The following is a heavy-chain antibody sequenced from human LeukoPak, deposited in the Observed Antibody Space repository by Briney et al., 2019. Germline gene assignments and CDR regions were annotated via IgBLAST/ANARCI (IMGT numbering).Heavy chain of an antibody. CDR2: ISSSGSTI. D-gene: IGHD5-18*01. Sequence: GGSLRLSCAASGFTFSDYYMRWLRQATGKGLEWVSYISSSGSTIYYADSVKGRFTISRDNAKNSLYLQMNSLRAEDTAVYYCARGGAPTQPWTNDYWGQGTLVTVSS. V-gene: IGHV3-11*04. J-gene: IGHJ4*02. CDR1: GFTFSDYY. CDR3: ARGGAPTQPWTNDY.